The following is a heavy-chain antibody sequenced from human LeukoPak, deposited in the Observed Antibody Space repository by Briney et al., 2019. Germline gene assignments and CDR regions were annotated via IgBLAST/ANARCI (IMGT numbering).Heavy chain of an antibody. Sequence: PSETLSLTCTVSGGSISSYYWSWLRQPPGKGLEWIGYIYYSGSSNYNPSLKSRVTISVDTSKKQFSLKLRSVTAADTAVYYCAGMTTVTTRFDYWGQGTLVTVSS. CDR2: IYYSGSS. D-gene: IGHD4-17*01. CDR1: GGSISSYY. V-gene: IGHV4-59*01. CDR3: AGMTTVTTRFDY. J-gene: IGHJ4*02.